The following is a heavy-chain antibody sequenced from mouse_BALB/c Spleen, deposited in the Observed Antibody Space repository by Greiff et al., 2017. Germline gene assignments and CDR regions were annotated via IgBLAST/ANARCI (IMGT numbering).Heavy chain of an antibody. J-gene: IGHJ3*01. D-gene: IGHD2-3*01. CDR1: GFTFSSYA. CDR2: ISSGGST. Sequence: DVKLVESGGGLVKPGGSLKLSCAASGFTFSSYAMSWVRQTPEKRLEWVASISSGGSTYYPDSVKGRFTISRDNARNILYLQMSSLRSEDTAMYYCARGGYDGSPFAYWGQGTLVTVSA. CDR3: ARGGYDGSPFAY. V-gene: IGHV5-6-5*01.